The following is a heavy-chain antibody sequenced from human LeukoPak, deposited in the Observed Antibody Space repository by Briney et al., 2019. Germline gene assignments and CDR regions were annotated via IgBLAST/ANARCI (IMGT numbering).Heavy chain of an antibody. CDR3: AKGLYYYYYYDMDV. CDR1: GFTFDDYT. V-gene: IGHV3-43*01. J-gene: IGHJ6*02. Sequence: GGSLRLSCAASGFTFDDYTMHWVRQAPGKDLEWVSLISWDGGSTYYADSVKGRFTISRDNSKNSLYLQMNSLRTEDTALYYCAKGLYYYYYYDMDVWGQGTTVTVSS. CDR2: ISWDGGST.